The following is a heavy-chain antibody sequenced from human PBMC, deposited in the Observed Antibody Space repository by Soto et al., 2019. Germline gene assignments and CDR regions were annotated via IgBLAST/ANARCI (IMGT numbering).Heavy chain of an antibody. CDR2: INPRSGTT. CDR3: ARDPFP. J-gene: IGHJ5*02. V-gene: IGHV1-46*01. Sequence: ASVKVSCKASGYTFTTSYIHWVRQAPGQGLEWMGSINPRSGTTTLAQTFQGRVTMTRDTSTSTVHMELTSLNSPSDDTAVYYCARDPFPWGQGTLVTVSS. CDR1: GYTFTTSY.